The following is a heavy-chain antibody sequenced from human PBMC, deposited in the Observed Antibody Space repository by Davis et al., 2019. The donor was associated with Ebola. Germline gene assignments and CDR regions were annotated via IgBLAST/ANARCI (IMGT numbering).Heavy chain of an antibody. Sequence: GGSLRLSCAASGFTFSSNSMNWVRQAPGKGLEWVSVIYNDGSTYYADSVKGRFTISRDNFKNTLYLQMNSLRAEDTAVYYCARERARNTWFDPWGQGTLVTVSS. V-gene: IGHV3-53*01. CDR2: IYNDGST. J-gene: IGHJ5*02. CDR3: ARERARNTWFDP. CDR1: GFTFSSNS.